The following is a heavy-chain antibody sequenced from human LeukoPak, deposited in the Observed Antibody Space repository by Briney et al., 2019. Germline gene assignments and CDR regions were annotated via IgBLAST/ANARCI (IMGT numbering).Heavy chain of an antibody. J-gene: IGHJ4*02. CDR3: ARFLGYCSGGSCYFDY. V-gene: IGHV1-2*02. CDR2: INANSGGT. D-gene: IGHD2-15*01. Sequence: ASVKVSCKASGYTFTGYYMHWVRQAPGQGLEWMGWINANSGGTNYAQKFQGRVTMTRDTSISTAYMELSRLRSDDTAVYYCARFLGYCSGGSCYFDYWGQGTLVTVSS. CDR1: GYTFTGYY.